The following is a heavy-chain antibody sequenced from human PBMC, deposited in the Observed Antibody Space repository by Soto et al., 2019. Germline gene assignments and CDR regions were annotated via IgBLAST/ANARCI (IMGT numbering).Heavy chain of an antibody. Sequence: SETLSLTCPVSGGSISSYYLTWIRQPPGKGLEWIGFIYNSGSTHYNPSLRSRVTISVDTSKNQFSLKLRSVTAADTAVYYCASMGYHYGSGSYPLDYWGQGTLVTVSS. D-gene: IGHD3-10*01. CDR3: ASMGYHYGSGSYPLDY. CDR2: IYNSGST. CDR1: GGSISSYY. V-gene: IGHV4-59*08. J-gene: IGHJ4*02.